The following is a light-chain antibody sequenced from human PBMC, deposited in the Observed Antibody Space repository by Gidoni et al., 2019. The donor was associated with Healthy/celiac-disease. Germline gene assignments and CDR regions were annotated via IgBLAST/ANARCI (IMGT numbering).Light chain of an antibody. CDR3: QAWDSSTAV. J-gene: IGLJ1*01. CDR2: QDS. V-gene: IGLV3-1*01. Sequence: SYELTQPPSVSVSPGQTASITCSGDQLGDKYACWYQQKPGQSPVLVIYQDSKRPSGIPERLSGSNSGNTATLTISGTQAMDEADYYCQAWDSSTAVFGTGTEVTV. CDR1: QLGDKY.